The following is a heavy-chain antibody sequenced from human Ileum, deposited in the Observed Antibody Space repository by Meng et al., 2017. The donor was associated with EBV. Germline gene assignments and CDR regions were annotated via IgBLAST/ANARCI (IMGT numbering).Heavy chain of an antibody. CDR3: ARYGRCNGNSFYCFDP. CDR1: GGSFNDYY. Sequence: VRLQQWGQVLLKPSETLSLTCAVYGGSFNDYYWTWLRQPPGKGLEWIGEIDQSGYTKFNPSLSSRATISRDTSNNQFSLRLNSVTAADTALYYCARYGRCNGNSFYCFDPWGQGTLVTVSS. D-gene: IGHD4-23*01. CDR2: IDQSGYT. J-gene: IGHJ5*02. V-gene: IGHV4-34*01.